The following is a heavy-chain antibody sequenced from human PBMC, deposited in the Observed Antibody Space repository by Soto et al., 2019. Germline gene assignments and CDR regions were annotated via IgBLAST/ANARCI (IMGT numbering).Heavy chain of an antibody. D-gene: IGHD3-3*01. CDR1: GGTFSSYA. CDR3: ASQIFGVVTDAFDI. CDR2: IIPIFGTA. V-gene: IGHV1-69*05. Sequence: SVKVSCKASGGTFSSYAISWVRQAPGQGLEWMGGIIPIFGTANYAQKLQGRVTMTTDTSTSTAYMELRSLRSDDTAVYYCASQIFGVVTDAFDIWGQGTMVTVSS. J-gene: IGHJ3*02.